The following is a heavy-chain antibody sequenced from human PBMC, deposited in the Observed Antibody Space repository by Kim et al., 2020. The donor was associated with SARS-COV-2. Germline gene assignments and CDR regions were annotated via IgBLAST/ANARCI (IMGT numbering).Heavy chain of an antibody. CDR3: ARLGGMGATGHCYQFAMDV. Sequence: SETLSLTCTVSGDSISGDNYYWAWIRQPPGKGLEYIGSFYYSGHTYYNPSLKSRVAISVDTSKNHFSLNLNSVTAADTAVYYCARLGGMGATGHCYQFAMDVWGQGTTVTVS. V-gene: IGHV4-39*07. D-gene: IGHD1-1*01. CDR2: FYYSGHT. J-gene: IGHJ6*02. CDR1: GDSISGDNYY.